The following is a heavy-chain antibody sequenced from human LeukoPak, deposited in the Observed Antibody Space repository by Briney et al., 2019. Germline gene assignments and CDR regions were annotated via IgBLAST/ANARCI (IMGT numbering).Heavy chain of an antibody. D-gene: IGHD5-18*01. Sequence: PSETLPLTCTVSGGSISSRSYYWGWIRQPPGKGLEWIGSIYYSGNTYYNPSLKSRVTISVDTSKNQFSLKLSSVTAADTAVYYCARLRGYIYRRDIDFWGRGTVVTVSS. CDR3: ARLRGYIYRRDIDF. CDR1: GGSISSRSYY. CDR2: IYYSGNT. V-gene: IGHV4-39*01. J-gene: IGHJ4*02.